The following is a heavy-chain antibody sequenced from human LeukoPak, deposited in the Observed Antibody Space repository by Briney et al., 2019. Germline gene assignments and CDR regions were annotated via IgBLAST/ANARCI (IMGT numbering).Heavy chain of an antibody. CDR2: INTNTGNP. V-gene: IGHV7-4-1*02. Sequence: ASVKVSCKASGYTFTSYAMNWVRQAPGQGLEWMGWINTNTGNPTSAQGFTGRFVFPLDTSVSTAYLQISSLKAEDTAVYYCAISPVYYDILTGYYKASPLDYWGQGTLVTVSS. CDR1: GYTFTSYA. J-gene: IGHJ4*02. D-gene: IGHD3-9*01. CDR3: AISPVYYDILTGYYKASPLDY.